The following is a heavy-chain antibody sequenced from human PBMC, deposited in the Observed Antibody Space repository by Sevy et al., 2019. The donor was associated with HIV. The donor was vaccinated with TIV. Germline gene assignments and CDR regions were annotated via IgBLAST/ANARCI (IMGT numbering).Heavy chain of an antibody. CDR3: ARTKPTIIAAAGTGDYYYYGMDV. D-gene: IGHD6-13*01. Sequence: ASVKVSCKASGGTLSSYAISWVRQAPGQGLEWMGGIIPIFGTANYAQKFQGRVTITADESTSTAYMELSSLRSEDTAVYYCARTKPTIIAAAGTGDYYYYGMDVWGQGTTVTVSS. V-gene: IGHV1-69*13. J-gene: IGHJ6*02. CDR2: IIPIFGTA. CDR1: GGTLSSYA.